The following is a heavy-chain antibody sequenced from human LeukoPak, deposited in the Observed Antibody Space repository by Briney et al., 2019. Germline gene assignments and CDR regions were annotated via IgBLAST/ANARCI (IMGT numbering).Heavy chain of an antibody. D-gene: IGHD6-13*01. J-gene: IGHJ4*02. Sequence: ASVKVSCKASGYTFTNYFIHWVRQAPGQGLEWMGLINPRDRSTDYPQKFQGRVAMTRGTSTTTVHMVLSSLRSEDTAMYYCARVGPGIAAEAWGQGTLVTVSS. CDR2: INPRDRST. V-gene: IGHV1-46*01. CDR1: GYTFTNYF. CDR3: ARVGPGIAAEA.